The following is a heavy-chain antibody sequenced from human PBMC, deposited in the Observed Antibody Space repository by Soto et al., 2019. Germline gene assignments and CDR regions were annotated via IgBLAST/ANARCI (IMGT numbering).Heavy chain of an antibody. CDR1: GGTFSSYA. D-gene: IGHD4-17*01. J-gene: IGHJ5*02. V-gene: IGHV1-69*01. CDR2: IIPIFGTA. CDR3: AREGNYGDYLESFDH. Sequence: QVQLVQSGDEVRKPGSSVKVSCKASGGTFSSYAISWVRQAPGQGLEWMGGIIPIFGTANYAQKFQGRVTITADESTSTAYMELSSLRSEDTAVYYCAREGNYGDYLESFDHWGQGTLVTVSS.